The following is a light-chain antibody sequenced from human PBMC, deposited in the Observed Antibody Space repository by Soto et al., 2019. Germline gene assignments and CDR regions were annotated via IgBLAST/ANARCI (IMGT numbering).Light chain of an antibody. CDR2: DAS. J-gene: IGKJ1*01. V-gene: IGKV3-11*01. CDR3: QQRSNWPPT. Sequence: EIVLTQSPATLSLSPGERATLSCRASQSVSSYLAWYQQKXGQAPRLLIYDASNRATGIPARFSGSGSGTDFTLTISSLEPEDFAVYYCQQRSNWPPTFGQGTKVEIK. CDR1: QSVSSY.